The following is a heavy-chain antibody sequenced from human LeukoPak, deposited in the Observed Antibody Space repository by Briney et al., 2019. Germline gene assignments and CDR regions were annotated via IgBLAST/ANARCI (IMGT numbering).Heavy chain of an antibody. CDR1: GFPLSKNA. D-gene: IGHD3-10*01. CDR3: AKYRGFGDSYDS. J-gene: IGHJ4*02. Sequence: GGSLRLSCAASGFPLSKNAMSWVRQAPGKGLEWVSSIGGSGGSTYYADAVKGRFTISRDTSKNTLYLQMNSLRAEDAAVYYCAKYRGFGDSYDSWGQGTLVTVSS. CDR2: IGGSGGST. V-gene: IGHV3-23*01.